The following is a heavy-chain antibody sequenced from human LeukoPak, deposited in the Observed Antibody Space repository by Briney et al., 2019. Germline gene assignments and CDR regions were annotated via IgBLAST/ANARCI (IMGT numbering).Heavy chain of an antibody. CDR3: ARVLSGTPFDYYLYMDV. CDR1: GFTFSSYS. Sequence: GGSLRLSCAASGFTFSSYSMNWVRQAPGKGLEWVSSISSRSSYIYYADSVKGRFTISRDNAKNSLYLQMNSLRAEDTATYYCARVLSGTPFDYYLYMDVWGKGTTVIVSS. D-gene: IGHD1-26*01. V-gene: IGHV3-21*04. CDR2: ISSRSSYI. J-gene: IGHJ6*03.